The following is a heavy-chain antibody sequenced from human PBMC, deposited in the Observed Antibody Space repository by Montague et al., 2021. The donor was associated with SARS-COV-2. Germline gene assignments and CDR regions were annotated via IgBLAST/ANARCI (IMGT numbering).Heavy chain of an antibody. J-gene: IGHJ6*02. CDR2: TYYRSKWYN. D-gene: IGHD6-25*01. CDR3: ASGRMVPYSSGWTTLYYYYGMDV. CDR1: GDSVSSNSAA. V-gene: IGHV6-1*01. Sequence: CAISGDSVSSNSAAWNWIRQSPSRGLEWLGRTYYRSKWYNDYAVSVKSRITINPDTSKNQFSLQLNSVTPGDTAVYYCASGRMVPYSSGWTTLYYYYGMDVWGQGTTVTVSS.